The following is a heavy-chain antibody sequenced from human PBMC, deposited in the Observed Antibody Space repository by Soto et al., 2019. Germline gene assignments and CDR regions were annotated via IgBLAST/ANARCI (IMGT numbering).Heavy chain of an antibody. V-gene: IGHV4-4*02. CDR1: GGSISSSNW. D-gene: IGHD3-10*01. J-gene: IGHJ5*02. CDR3: AREYLWFGELLSMGFDP. CDR2: IYHSGST. Sequence: QVQLQESGPGLVKPSGTLSLTCAVSGGSISSSNWWSWVRQPPGKGLEWIGEIYHSGSTNYNPSLRSRVTLSVDKSKNQFSLKLSSVTAADTAVYYCAREYLWFGELLSMGFDPWGQGTLVTVSS.